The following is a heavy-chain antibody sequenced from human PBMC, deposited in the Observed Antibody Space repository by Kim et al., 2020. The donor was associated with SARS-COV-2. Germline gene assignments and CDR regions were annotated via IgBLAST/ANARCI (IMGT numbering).Heavy chain of an antibody. CDR2: IYTDGGT. V-gene: IGHV4-4*07. CDR3: ARGSRSYYHPFDY. CDR1: GDSISGYF. J-gene: IGHJ4*02. D-gene: IGHD1-26*01. Sequence: SETLSLTCSVSGDSISGYFWGWIRQPAGKGLEWIGRIYTDGGTNYNPSLKSRLTMSVDTSKNQFSLKLNSLTAADTAVYYCARGSRSYYHPFDYWGQGIL.